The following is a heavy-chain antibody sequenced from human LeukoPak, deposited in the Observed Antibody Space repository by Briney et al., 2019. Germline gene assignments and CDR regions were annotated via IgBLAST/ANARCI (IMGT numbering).Heavy chain of an antibody. CDR1: GYTFTGYY. CDR3: ARYYGSGRCFDY. J-gene: IGHJ4*02. CDR2: INPNSGGT. Sequence: ASVKVSCKASGYTFTGYYMHWVRQAPGQGLVWMGWINPNSGGTNYAQKFQDRVTMTRDTSMGTAYMELSGLRSDDTALFYCARYYGSGRCFDYWGQGTLVTVSS. V-gene: IGHV1-2*02. D-gene: IGHD3-10*01.